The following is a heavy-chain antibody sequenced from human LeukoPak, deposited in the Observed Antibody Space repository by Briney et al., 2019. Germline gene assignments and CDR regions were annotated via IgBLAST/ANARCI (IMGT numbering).Heavy chain of an antibody. V-gene: IGHV3-23*01. D-gene: IGHD5-24*01. CDR2: ISGSGGST. CDR1: GFTFSSYG. CDR3: AKYTGGYNYLDY. Sequence: GGSLRLSCAASGFTFSSYGMSWVRQAPGKGLEWVSAISGSGGSTYYADSVKGRFTISRDNSKNTPYLQMNSMRAEDTAVYYCAKYTGGYNYLDYWGQGTLVTVSS. J-gene: IGHJ4*02.